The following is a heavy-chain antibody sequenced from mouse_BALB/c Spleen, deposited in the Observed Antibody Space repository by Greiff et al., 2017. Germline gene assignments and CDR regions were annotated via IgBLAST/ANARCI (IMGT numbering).Heavy chain of an antibody. J-gene: IGHJ3*01. D-gene: IGHD2-12*01. V-gene: IGHV14-4*02. CDR3: NAWGRRETWFAY. CDR1: GFNIKDYY. Sequence: DVKLQESGAELVRSGASVKLSCTASGFNIKDYYMHWVKQRPEQGLEWIGWIDPENGDTEYAPKFQGKATMTADTSSNTAYLQLSSLTSEDTAVYYCNAWGRRETWFAYWGQGTLVTVSA. CDR2: IDPENGDT.